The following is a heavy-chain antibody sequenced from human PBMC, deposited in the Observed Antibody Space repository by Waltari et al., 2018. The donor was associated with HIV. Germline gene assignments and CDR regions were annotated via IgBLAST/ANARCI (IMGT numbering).Heavy chain of an antibody. Sequence: VETGDTVIRPGGSLRLSCSPLSFSGANHSGSWPRRAPGRGLGWVSVNYMDERTYYADSVKGRFVVSRDKIRNTVNLLVNHLTVDDTATYFCAKGVRYYSDWGQGTPVTVSS. D-gene: IGHD2-21*01. CDR1: SFSGANHS. CDR2: NYMDERT. V-gene: IGHV3-53*02. CDR3: AKGVRYYSD. J-gene: IGHJ1*01.